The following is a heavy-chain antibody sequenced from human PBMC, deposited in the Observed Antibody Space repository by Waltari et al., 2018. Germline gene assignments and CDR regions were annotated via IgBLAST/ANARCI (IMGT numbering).Heavy chain of an antibody. J-gene: IGHJ4*02. V-gene: IGHV4-4*02. D-gene: IGHD2-15*01. Sequence: QVQLQESGPGLVKPSETLSLTCTVSGGSISSSNWWWWVRQPPGKGLEWIGEIYHSGSTNYNPSLKSRVAISVDKSKNQFFRKLSSVTAADTAVYYCSRDSCSGGSCYANWGQGTLVTVSS. CDR1: GGSISSSNW. CDR2: IYHSGST. CDR3: SRDSCSGGSCYAN.